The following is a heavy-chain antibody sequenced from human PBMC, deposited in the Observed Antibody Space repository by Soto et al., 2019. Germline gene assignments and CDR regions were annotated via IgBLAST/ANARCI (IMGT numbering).Heavy chain of an antibody. V-gene: IGHV3-11*01. CDR2: ISSSGSTI. Sequence: GGSLRLSCAASGFTFSDYYMSWIRQAPGKGLEWVSYISSSGSTIYYADSVKGRFTISRDNAKNSLYLQMNSLRAEDTAVYYCARDLEDYLAFSCYMEVWGKGTTVTVSS. D-gene: IGHD4-17*01. J-gene: IGHJ6*03. CDR1: GFTFSDYY. CDR3: ARDLEDYLAFSCYMEV.